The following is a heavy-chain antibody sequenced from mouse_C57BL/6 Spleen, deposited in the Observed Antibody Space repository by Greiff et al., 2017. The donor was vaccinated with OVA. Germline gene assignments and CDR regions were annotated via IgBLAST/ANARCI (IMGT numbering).Heavy chain of an antibody. CDR2: ISNLAYSI. CDR1: GFTFSDYG. CDR3: ARGLDSSGPAWFAY. D-gene: IGHD3-2*02. J-gene: IGHJ3*01. Sequence: EVKLVESGGGLVQPGGSLKLSCAASGFTFSDYGMAWVRQAPRKGPECVAFISNLAYSIYYADTVTGRFTISRENAKNTLYLEMSSLRSEDTAMYYCARGLDSSGPAWFAYWGQGTLVTVSA. V-gene: IGHV5-15*01.